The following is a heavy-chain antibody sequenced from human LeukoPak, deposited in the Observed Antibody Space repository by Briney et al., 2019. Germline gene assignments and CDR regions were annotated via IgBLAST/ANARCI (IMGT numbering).Heavy chain of an antibody. CDR1: GFTFDDYA. J-gene: IGHJ6*02. Sequence: GGSLRLSCAASGFTFDDYAMHGVRQAPGKGLEWVSGISWNSGSIGYADSVKGRFTISRDNAKNSLYLQMNSLRAEDTALYYCAKLPMTTVTTDGMDVWGQGTTVTVSS. CDR3: AKLPMTTVTTDGMDV. CDR2: ISWNSGSI. D-gene: IGHD4-17*01. V-gene: IGHV3-9*01.